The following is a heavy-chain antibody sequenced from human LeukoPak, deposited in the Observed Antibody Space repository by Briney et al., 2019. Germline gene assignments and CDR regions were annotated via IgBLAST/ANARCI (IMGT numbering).Heavy chain of an antibody. CDR3: AREIRCSYGNP. J-gene: IGHJ5*02. CDR1: GFTFSSYS. CDR2: ISSSSSYI. V-gene: IGHV3-21*01. Sequence: GGSLRLSCAASGFTFSSYSMNWVRQAPGKGLEWVSSISSSSSYIYYADSVKGRFTISRDNARNSLYLQMNSLRAEDTAVYYCAREIRCSYGNPWGQGTLVTVSS. D-gene: IGHD5-18*01.